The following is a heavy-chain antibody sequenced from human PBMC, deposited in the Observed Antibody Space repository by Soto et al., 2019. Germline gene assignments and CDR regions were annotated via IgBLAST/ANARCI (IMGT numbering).Heavy chain of an antibody. CDR3: VRGEGGWETY. D-gene: IGHD6-19*01. J-gene: IGHJ4*02. CDR1: GDSITSDKW. CDR2: IYHSGSS. Sequence: SETLSLTCAVSGDSITSDKWWSWIRQPPGKGLQWIGEIYHSGSSKYNPSLKSRVIISVDKSKNQFSLKVSSVTAEDTAVYYCVRGEGGWETYWGQGTLVTVSS. V-gene: IGHV4-4*02.